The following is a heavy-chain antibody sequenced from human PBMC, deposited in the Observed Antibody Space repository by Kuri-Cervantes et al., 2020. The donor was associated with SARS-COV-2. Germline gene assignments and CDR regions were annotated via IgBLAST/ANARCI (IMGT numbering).Heavy chain of an antibody. CDR2: ISSNGGST. CDR3: VKGYCSSTSCYRGGY. Sequence: GGSLRLSCSASGFTFSSYAMHWVRQAPGKGLEYVSAISSNGGSTYYADSVKGRFTISRDNSKNTLYLQVSSLRAEDTAVYYCVKGYCSSTSCYRGGYWSQGTLVTVSS. J-gene: IGHJ4*02. V-gene: IGHV3-64D*08. CDR1: GFTFSSYA. D-gene: IGHD2-2*02.